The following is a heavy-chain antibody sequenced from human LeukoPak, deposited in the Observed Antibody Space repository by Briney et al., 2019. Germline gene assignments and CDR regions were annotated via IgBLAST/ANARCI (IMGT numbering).Heavy chain of an antibody. CDR1: GFTFSTYP. D-gene: IGHD6-19*01. CDR2: IWYDGSNK. CDR3: VRVAVAGNLNNWFDP. V-gene: IGHV3-33*08. Sequence: PGRSLRLSCTASGFTFSTYPMHWVPQAPGKGLEWVAVIWYDGSNKYYADSVKGRFTISRDNSKNTLYLQMNSLRAEDTAVYYCVRVAVAGNLNNWFDPWGQGTLVTVSS. J-gene: IGHJ5*02.